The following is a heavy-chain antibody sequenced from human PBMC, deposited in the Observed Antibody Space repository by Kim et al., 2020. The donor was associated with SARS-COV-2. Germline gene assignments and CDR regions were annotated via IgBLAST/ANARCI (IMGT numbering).Heavy chain of an antibody. J-gene: IGHJ5*02. CDR3: ASEQQPNNWFDP. CDR1: GGTFSSYA. CDR2: IIPIFGTA. D-gene: IGHD6-13*01. V-gene: IGHV1-69*13. Sequence: SVKVSCKASGGTFSSYAISWVRQAPGQGLEWMGGIIPIFGTANYAQKFQGRVTITADESTSTAYMELSSLRSEDTAVYYCASEQQPNNWFDPWGQGTLVTVSS.